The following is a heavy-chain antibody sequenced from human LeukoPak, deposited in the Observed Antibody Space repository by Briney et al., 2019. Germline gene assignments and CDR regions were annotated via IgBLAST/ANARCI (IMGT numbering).Heavy chain of an antibody. CDR3: ARVGYDSSGYLDY. V-gene: IGHV3-21*01. D-gene: IGHD3-22*01. J-gene: IGHJ4*02. Sequence: GGSLRLSCAASGFTFSSYSMNWVRQAPGKGLEWVSSISSSSSYIYYADSVKGRFTISRDNAKNSLYLQMDSLRAEDTAVYYCARVGYDSSGYLDYWGQGTLVTVSS. CDR2: ISSSSSYI. CDR1: GFTFSSYS.